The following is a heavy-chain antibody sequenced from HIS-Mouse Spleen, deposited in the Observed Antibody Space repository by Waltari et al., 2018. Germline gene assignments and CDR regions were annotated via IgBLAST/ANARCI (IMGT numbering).Heavy chain of an antibody. CDR2: MNPNSGNT. Sequence: QVQLVQSGAEVKKPGASVKVSCKASGYTFTSYDINWVRKAPGQGLEWMGWMNPNSGNTGYAQKFQGRVTMTRNTSISTAYMELSSLRSEDTAVYYCARIGSHRRGYSYGYWFDPWGQGTLVTVSS. CDR1: GYTFTSYD. V-gene: IGHV1-8*01. D-gene: IGHD5-18*01. CDR3: ARIGSHRRGYSYGYWFDP. J-gene: IGHJ5*02.